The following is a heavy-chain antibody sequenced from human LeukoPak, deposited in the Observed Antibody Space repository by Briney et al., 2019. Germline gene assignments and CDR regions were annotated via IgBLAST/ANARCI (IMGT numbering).Heavy chain of an antibody. CDR3: ARYLWDESSGYFDF. CDR2: VYSTGTT. J-gene: IGHJ4*02. D-gene: IGHD3-22*01. V-gene: IGHV4-59*10. CDR1: GDSDSSYY. Sequence: SETLSLTCAVSGDSDSSYYTNWIRQPAGKGLEWIGRVYSTGTTNYNPSLKRRVTLSLEPHKNHVSPNLTPVTRADTAVYYCARYLWDESSGYFDFWGQGILVVVSS.